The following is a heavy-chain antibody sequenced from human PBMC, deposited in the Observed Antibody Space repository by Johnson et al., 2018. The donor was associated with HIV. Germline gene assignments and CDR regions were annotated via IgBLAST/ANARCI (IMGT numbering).Heavy chain of an antibody. CDR3: AKDREPASYDAFDI. CDR2: ISGSGGGT. J-gene: IGHJ3*02. D-gene: IGHD1-26*01. V-gene: IGHV3-23*04. Sequence: VQLVESGGGLVKPGGSLRVSCAASGFTFSDYYMNWIRQGPGKGLEWVSAISGSGGGTYYADSVRGRFTISRDNSKNTLYLQMNSLRGDDTAVYYCAKDREPASYDAFDIWGQGTMVTVSS. CDR1: GFTFSDYY.